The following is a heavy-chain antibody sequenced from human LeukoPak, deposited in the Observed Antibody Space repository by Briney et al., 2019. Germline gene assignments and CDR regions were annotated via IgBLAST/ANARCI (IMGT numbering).Heavy chain of an antibody. CDR3: ARGIYESGPRIAAAGTDY. J-gene: IGHJ4*02. V-gene: IGHV4-34*01. Sequence: SETLSLTCAVYGGSFSGYYWSWIRQPPGKGLEGIGEINHSGSTNYNPSLKSRVTISVDTSKNQFSLKLSSVTAADTAVYYCARGIYESGPRIAAAGTDYWGQGTLVTVSS. CDR2: INHSGST. CDR1: GGSFSGYY. D-gene: IGHD6-13*01.